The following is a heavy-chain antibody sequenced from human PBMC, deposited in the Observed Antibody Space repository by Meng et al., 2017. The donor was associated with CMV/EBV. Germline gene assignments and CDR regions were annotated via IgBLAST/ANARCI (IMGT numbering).Heavy chain of an antibody. D-gene: IGHD4-11*01. J-gene: IGHJ6*02. CDR1: GYTFTDYY. V-gene: IGHV1-69-2*01. CDR2: VDPEDGET. Sequence: CKVSGYTFTDYYMHWVEKAPGKGLEWMGLVDPEDGETIYAEKFQGRVTITADTSTDTAYMELSSLRSEDTAVYYCATSKRTVGMDVWGQGTTVTVSS. CDR3: ATSKRTVGMDV.